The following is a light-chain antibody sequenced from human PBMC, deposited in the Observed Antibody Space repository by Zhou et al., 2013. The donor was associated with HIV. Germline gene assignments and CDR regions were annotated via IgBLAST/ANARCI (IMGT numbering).Light chain of an antibody. V-gene: IGKV3-15*01. J-gene: IGKJ1*01. CDR1: QSVSSSY. CDR2: GAS. Sequence: EVVMTQSPGTLSLSPGERATLSCRASQSVSSSYLAWYQQKPGQAPRLLIYGASTRATGIPARFSGSGSGTEFTLTISSLQSEDFAVYYCQLRSNWPLFGQGTKVEIK. CDR3: QLRSNWPL.